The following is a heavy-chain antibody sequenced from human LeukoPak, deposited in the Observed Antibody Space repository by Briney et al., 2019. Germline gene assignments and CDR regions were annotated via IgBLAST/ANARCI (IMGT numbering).Heavy chain of an antibody. CDR2: IIPIFGTA. J-gene: IGHJ3*02. D-gene: IGHD3-22*01. CDR3: ARINGRRRPYYYDSSGYYSDAFDI. CDR1: GGTFSSYA. Sequence: GSSVKVSCKASGGTFSSYAISWVRQAPGQELEWMGRIIPIFGTANYAQKFQGRVTITTDESTSTAYMELSSLRSEDTAVYYCARINGRRRPYYYDSSGYYSDAFDIWGQGTMVTVSS. V-gene: IGHV1-69*05.